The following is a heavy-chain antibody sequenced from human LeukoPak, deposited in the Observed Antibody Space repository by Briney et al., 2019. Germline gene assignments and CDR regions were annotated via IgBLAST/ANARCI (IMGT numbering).Heavy chain of an antibody. V-gene: IGHV3-33*06. CDR1: GSTFSSYG. CDR3: AKDTGYYYDSSGMDY. D-gene: IGHD3-22*01. CDR2: IWYDGSNQ. J-gene: IGHJ4*02. Sequence: GGSLRLSCAASGSTFSSYGMHWVRQAPGKGLEWVAVIWYDGSNQYYADSVKGRFTISRDNSKNTLYLQMNSLRAEDTAVYYCAKDTGYYYDSSGMDYWGQGTLVTVSS.